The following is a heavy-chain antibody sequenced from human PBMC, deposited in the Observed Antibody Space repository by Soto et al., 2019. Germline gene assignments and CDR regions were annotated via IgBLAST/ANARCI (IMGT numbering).Heavy chain of an antibody. J-gene: IGHJ4*02. V-gene: IGHV3-23*01. CDR3: ATHLWFGELSN. D-gene: IGHD3-10*01. CDR2: ISGSGGST. Sequence: EVRLLESGGGLVQPGGSLRLSCAASGFTFSSYAMSWVRQAPGKGLEWVLAISGSGGSTYYADSVKGRFTISRENSKNTLYLQMNSLRAEDTAVYYCATHLWFGELSNWGQGTLVTVSS. CDR1: GFTFSSYA.